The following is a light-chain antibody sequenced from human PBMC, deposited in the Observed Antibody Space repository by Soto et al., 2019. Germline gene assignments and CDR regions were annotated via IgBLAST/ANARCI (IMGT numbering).Light chain of an antibody. CDR1: QSVSTN. J-gene: IGKJ1*01. CDR3: QQYSNWRPWT. V-gene: IGKV3-15*01. Sequence: ETVMTQSPATLSVSPRQIATLSCRASQSVSTNVAWYHQKPGQAPRPLIDGASTRATGIPDRFSSSGSGTEFSLTIKSPPSEYFAVYYCQQYSNWRPWTFGQGTKVEVK. CDR2: GAS.